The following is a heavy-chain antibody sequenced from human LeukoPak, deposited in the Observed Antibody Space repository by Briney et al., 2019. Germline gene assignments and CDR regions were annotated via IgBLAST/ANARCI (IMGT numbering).Heavy chain of an antibody. J-gene: IGHJ4*02. V-gene: IGHV3-74*01. Sequence: PGGSLRLSCAASGFTFSNYWMHWVRQAPGKGLVWVSRINSDGINTSYADSVKGRFTISRDNAKNSLYLQMNSLRAEDTAVYYCARDGDYGDYSPDYWGQGTLVTVSS. CDR2: INSDGINT. D-gene: IGHD4-17*01. CDR3: ARDGDYGDYSPDY. CDR1: GFTFSNYW.